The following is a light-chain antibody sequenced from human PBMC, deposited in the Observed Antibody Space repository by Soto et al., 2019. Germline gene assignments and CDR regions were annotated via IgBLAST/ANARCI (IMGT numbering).Light chain of an antibody. CDR2: RAS. Sequence: EIVMTQSPATLSVSPGERATLSCTASHYVYSNVAWFQQRPGQAPRLLIYRASTRATGTPARFSGSGSGTEFTLTITSLQSEDFALSYCQQYHNLWTFGQGTEVEIK. J-gene: IGKJ1*01. CDR1: HYVYSN. CDR3: QQYHNLWT. V-gene: IGKV3-15*01.